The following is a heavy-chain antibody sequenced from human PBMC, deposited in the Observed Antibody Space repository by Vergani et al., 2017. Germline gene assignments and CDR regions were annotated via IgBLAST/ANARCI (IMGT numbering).Heavy chain of an antibody. CDR1: GGTFSSYA. V-gene: IGHV1-69*11. CDR3: ARADIVVVPAAMDYYYYYMDV. D-gene: IGHD2-2*01. Sequence: QVQLVQSGAEVKKPGSSVKVSCKASGGTFSSYAISWVRQAPGQGLEWMGRIIPILGTANYAQKFQGRVTITADESTSTAYMELSSLRSEDTAVYYCARADIVVVPAAMDYYYYYMDVWDKGTTVTVSS. CDR2: IIPILGTA. J-gene: IGHJ6*03.